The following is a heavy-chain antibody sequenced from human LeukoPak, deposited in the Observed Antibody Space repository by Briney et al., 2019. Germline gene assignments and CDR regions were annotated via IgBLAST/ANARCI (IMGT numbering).Heavy chain of an antibody. D-gene: IGHD3-10*01. CDR2: IKHSGST. CDR3: ARSKYGSGSYYFNWFDP. J-gene: IGHJ5*02. V-gene: IGHV4-34*01. CDR1: GGSFSGYY. Sequence: SETLSLTCAVYGGSFSGYYWSWIRQPPGKGLEWIGEIKHSGSTNYNPSLKSRVTISVDTSKNQFSLKLSSVTAADTAVYYCARSKYGSGSYYFNWFDPWGQGTLVTVSS.